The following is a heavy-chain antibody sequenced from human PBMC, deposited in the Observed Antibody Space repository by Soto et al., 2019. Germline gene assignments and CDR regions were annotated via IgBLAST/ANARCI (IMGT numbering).Heavy chain of an antibody. V-gene: IGHV1-18*01. CDR2: ISGFNGNT. D-gene: IGHD3-9*01. J-gene: IGHJ4*01. CDR1: SYTFADYG. CDR3: ARARRTGYSNFDY. Sequence: ASVKVSCKASSYTFADYGIIWVRQAPGQGLEWMGWISGFNGNTNYAQKFQDRVTMTTDTSTTTAYMELRSLRSDDTAVYFCARARRTGYSNFDYWGQGTLVTVSS.